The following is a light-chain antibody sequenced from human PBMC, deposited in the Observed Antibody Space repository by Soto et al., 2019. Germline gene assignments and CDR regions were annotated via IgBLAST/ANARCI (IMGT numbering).Light chain of an antibody. CDR2: EVS. CDR3: SSYAGSNNFRVYV. Sequence: QSALTQPPSASGSPGQSVTISCTGTSSDVGGYNYVSWYQQHPGKAPKLMIYEVSKRPSGVPDRFSGSKSGNTASLTVSGLQAEDEADYYCSSYAGSNNFRVYVFGTGTQLTVL. J-gene: IGLJ1*01. CDR1: SSDVGGYNY. V-gene: IGLV2-8*01.